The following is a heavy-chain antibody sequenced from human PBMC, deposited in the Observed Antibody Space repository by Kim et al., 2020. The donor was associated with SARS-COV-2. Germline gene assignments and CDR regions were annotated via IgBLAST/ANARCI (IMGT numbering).Heavy chain of an antibody. CDR3: AKDLITMVRGVISGAYYYYYGMDV. D-gene: IGHD3-10*01. J-gene: IGHJ6*02. V-gene: IGHV3-30*18. CDR2: ISYDGSNK. Sequence: GGSLRLSCAASGFTFSSYGMHWVRQAPGKGLEWVAVISYDGSNKYYADSVKGRFTISRDNSKNTLYLQMNSLRAEDTAVYYCAKDLITMVRGVISGAYYYYYGMDVWGQGTTVTVSS. CDR1: GFTFSSYG.